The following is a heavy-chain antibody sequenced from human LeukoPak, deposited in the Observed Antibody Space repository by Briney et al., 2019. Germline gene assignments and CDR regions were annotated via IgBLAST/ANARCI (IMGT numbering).Heavy chain of an antibody. CDR1: GGTFSSYA. J-gene: IGHJ4*02. CDR2: IIPIFGTA. V-gene: IGHV1-69*01. CDR3: ARRKWELLGFADY. D-gene: IGHD1-26*01. Sequence: SVKVSCKASGGTFSSYAISWVRQAPGQGLEWMGGIIPIFGTANYAQKFQGRVTITADESTSTAYMELSSLRAEDMAVYYCARRKWELLGFADYWGQGTLVTVSS.